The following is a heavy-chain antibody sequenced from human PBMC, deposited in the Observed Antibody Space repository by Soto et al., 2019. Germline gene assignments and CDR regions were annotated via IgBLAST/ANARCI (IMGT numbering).Heavy chain of an antibody. D-gene: IGHD3-22*01. J-gene: IGHJ5*02. CDR3: AREEVTMIVVGHGFDP. V-gene: IGHV1-2*02. CDR2: INPNSGGT. Sequence: ASVKVSCKASGYTFTDYYMHWVRQAAGQGLEWMGWINPNSGGTNYAQKFQGRVTMTRDTSISTAYMELSRLRSDDAAVYYCAREEVTMIVVGHGFDPWGQGTLVTVSS. CDR1: GYTFTDYY.